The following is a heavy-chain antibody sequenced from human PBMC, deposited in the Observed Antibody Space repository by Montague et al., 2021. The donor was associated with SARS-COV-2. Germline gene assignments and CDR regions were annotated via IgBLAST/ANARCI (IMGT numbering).Heavy chain of an antibody. CDR2: ISGSGGST. V-gene: IGHV3-23*01. Sequence: SLRLSCAASGFTFSSYSMSWVRQAPGKGLEWVSVISGSGGSTYYADSVKGRFTISRDNSKNTLYLQMNSLRAEDTAVYYCAKMAYPDWVIGFYGMDVWGQGTTVTASS. CDR1: GFTFSSYS. CDR3: AKMAYPDWVIGFYGMDV. J-gene: IGHJ6*02. D-gene: IGHD3-9*01.